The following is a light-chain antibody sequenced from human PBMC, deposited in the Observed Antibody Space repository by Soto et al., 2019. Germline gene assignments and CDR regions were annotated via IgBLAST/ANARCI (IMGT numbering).Light chain of an antibody. CDR1: QTIANN. CDR3: QQYNNWPPYT. J-gene: IGKJ2*01. CDR2: GAS. V-gene: IGKV3-15*01. Sequence: ETVMTQSPATLSVSPGERATLSCRASQTIANNFAWYQQRPGQAPRLLIYGASTRATGIPSRFSGSGSVTEFTLNISSLQSEDFAIYYCQQYNNWPPYTFGQGTKLEIK.